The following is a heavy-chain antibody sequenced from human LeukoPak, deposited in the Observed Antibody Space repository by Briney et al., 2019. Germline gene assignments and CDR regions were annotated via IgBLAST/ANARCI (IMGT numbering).Heavy chain of an antibody. CDR3: ARAWQQLGNWFDP. V-gene: IGHV1-18*01. CDR2: ISAYNGNT. CDR1: GYTFTSYG. Sequence: ASVNVSCKASGYTFTSYGISWVRQAPGQGLEWMGWISAYNGNTNYAQKLQGRATMTTDTSTSTAYMELRSLRSDDTAVYYCARAWQQLGNWFDPWGQGTLVTVSS. D-gene: IGHD6-13*01. J-gene: IGHJ5*02.